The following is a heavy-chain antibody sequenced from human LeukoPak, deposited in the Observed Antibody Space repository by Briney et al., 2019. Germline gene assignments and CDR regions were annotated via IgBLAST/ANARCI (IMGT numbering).Heavy chain of an antibody. D-gene: IGHD7-27*01. J-gene: IGHJ4*02. CDR1: GGSIRSTIHS. V-gene: IGHV4-39*01. CDR3: ARGRNWGSTYFFDY. CDR2: MYYSGTT. Sequence: SETLSLTCTVSGGSIRSTIHSWSWIRQPPGKGLEWIGSMYYSGTTYDNPSLKSRVSIFVDTSKNQFSLKVNSVTAADTAVYYCARGRNWGSTYFFDYWGQGTLVTVSS.